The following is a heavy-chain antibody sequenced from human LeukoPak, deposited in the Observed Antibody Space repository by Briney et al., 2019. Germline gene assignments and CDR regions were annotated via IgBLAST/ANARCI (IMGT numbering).Heavy chain of an antibody. V-gene: IGHV1-24*01. CDR3: ATAQAARPIWFDP. D-gene: IGHD6-6*01. CDR1: VYTLTELS. CDR2: FDPEDGET. J-gene: IGHJ5*02. Sequence: ATVKVSCKVSVYTLTELSMHCVRQAPGKGREWMRGFDPEDGETIYAQKFQGRVTTTEDTSTDTAYMELSSLRSEDTAVYYCATAQAARPIWFDPWGQGNLVTVSS.